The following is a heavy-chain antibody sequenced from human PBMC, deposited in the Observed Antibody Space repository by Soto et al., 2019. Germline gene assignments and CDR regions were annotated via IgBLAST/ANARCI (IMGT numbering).Heavy chain of an antibody. CDR3: ARDRLGTMYYFDY. CDR2: INAGNGNT. Sequence: ASVKVSCKASGYTFTSYAMHWVRQAPGQRLEWMGWINAGNGNTKYSQKFQGRVTITRDTSASTAYMELSSLRSEDTAVYYCARDRLGTMYYFDYWGQGTLVTVSS. D-gene: IGHD3-10*02. V-gene: IGHV1-3*01. CDR1: GYTFTSYA. J-gene: IGHJ4*02.